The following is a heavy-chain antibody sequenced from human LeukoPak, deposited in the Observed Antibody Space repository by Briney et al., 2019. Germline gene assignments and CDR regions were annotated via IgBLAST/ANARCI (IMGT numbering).Heavy chain of an antibody. CDR1: GFTFDDYA. D-gene: IGHD3-9*01. J-gene: IGHJ4*02. V-gene: IGHV3-9*01. CDR3: AKDGGNGYDILTGNPY. Sequence: HPGGSLRLSCAASGFTFDDYAMHWVRHAPGKGLEWVSGISWNSGSIVYADSVKGRFTISRDNAKNSLYLQMNSLRAEDTALYYCAKDGGNGYDILTGNPYWGQGTLVTVSS. CDR2: ISWNSGSI.